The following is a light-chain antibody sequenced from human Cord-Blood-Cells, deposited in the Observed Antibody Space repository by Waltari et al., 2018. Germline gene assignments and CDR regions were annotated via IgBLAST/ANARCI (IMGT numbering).Light chain of an antibody. CDR3: QQYNSYSYT. V-gene: IGKV1-5*01. CDR2: DAS. Sequence: DIQMTQSPSPLSASVGDRVTITCRASQSISSWLAWYPQKPGKAPKLLIYDASSLESGVPSRFSGSGSGTEFTLTISSLQPDDFATYYCQQYNSYSYTFGQGTKLEIK. CDR1: QSISSW. J-gene: IGKJ2*01.